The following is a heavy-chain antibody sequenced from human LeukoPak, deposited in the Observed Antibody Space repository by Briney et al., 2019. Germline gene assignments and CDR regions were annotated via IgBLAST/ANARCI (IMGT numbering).Heavy chain of an antibody. CDR1: VFTLSKYW. V-gene: IGHV3-7*01. CDR3: ARVKRRYYDSSGTYYFDY. J-gene: IGHJ4*02. D-gene: IGHD3-22*01. Sequence: GWGVTVSCPASVFTLSKYWMSLVRQAPGSGVEGVAIKKQDGSEKYYVDSVKGRFTISRDNAKNSLYLQMNSLRAEDTAVYYCARVKRRYYDSSGTYYFDYWGQGTLVTVSS. CDR2: KKQDGSEK.